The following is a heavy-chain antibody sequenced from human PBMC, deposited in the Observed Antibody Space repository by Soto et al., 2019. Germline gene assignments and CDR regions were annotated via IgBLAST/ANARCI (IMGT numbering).Heavy chain of an antibody. V-gene: IGHV4-61*01. D-gene: IGHD1-26*01. J-gene: IGHJ5*02. CDR3: ARDPSGGEGWFDP. CDR2: IYYSGST. Sequence: KTSETLSLTCTVSGGSVSSGSYYWSWIRQPPGKGLEWIGYIYYSGSTNYNPSLKSRVTISVDTSKNQFSLKMRSVTAADTAVYYCARDPSGGEGWFDPWGQGTLVTVSS. CDR1: GGSVSSGSYY.